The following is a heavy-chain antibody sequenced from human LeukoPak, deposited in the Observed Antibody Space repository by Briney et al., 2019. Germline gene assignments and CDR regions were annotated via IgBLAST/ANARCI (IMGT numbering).Heavy chain of an antibody. CDR1: GGSFSGYY. Sequence: SETLSLTCAVYGGSFSGYYWSWIRQPPGKGLEWIGEINHSGSTNYNPSLKSRVTISVDTSKNQFSLQLNSVTPEDTAVYYCAGDPRYSSSWYGMDVWGQGTTVTVSS. CDR3: AGDPRYSSSWYGMDV. J-gene: IGHJ6*02. D-gene: IGHD6-13*01. V-gene: IGHV4-34*01. CDR2: INHSGST.